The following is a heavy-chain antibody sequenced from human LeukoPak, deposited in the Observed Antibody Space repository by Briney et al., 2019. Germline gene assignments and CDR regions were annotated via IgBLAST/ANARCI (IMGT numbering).Heavy chain of an antibody. CDR2: INPSGGST. CDR3: ARETIAAAGFDY. V-gene: IGHV1-46*01. Sequence: GASVKVSCKASGYTFTSYYMHWVRQAPGQGLEWMGIINPSGGSTSYAQKFQGRVTMTRDTSISTAYMELSRLRSDDTAVYYCARETIAAAGFDYWGQGTLVTVSS. D-gene: IGHD6-13*01. CDR1: GYTFTSYY. J-gene: IGHJ4*02.